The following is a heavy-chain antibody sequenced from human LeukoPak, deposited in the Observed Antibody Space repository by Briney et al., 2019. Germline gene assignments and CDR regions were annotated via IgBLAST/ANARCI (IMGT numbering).Heavy chain of an antibody. J-gene: IGHJ4*02. Sequence: PGRSLRLSCAASGFTFDDYAMHWVRQAPGKGLEWVSGISWNSGSIGYADSVKGRLTISRDNSKNTLYLQMSSLRAEDTAVYYCAKGNQYNYGYSSFFYWGQGTLVTVSS. CDR1: GFTFDDYA. CDR3: AKGNQYNYGYSSFFY. CDR2: ISWNSGSI. V-gene: IGHV3-9*01. D-gene: IGHD5-18*01.